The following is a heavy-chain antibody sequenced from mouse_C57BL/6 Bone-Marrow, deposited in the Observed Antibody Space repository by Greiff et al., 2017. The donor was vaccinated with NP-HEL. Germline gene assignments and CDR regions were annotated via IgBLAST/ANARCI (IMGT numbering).Heavy chain of an antibody. Sequence: VQLQQSGAELARPGASVKLSCKASGYTFTSYGISWVKQRTGQGLEWIGEIYPRSGNTYYNEKFKGKATLTADKSSSTAYMELRSLTSEDSAVYFCARERDYRNYVGFAYWGQGTLVTVSA. D-gene: IGHD2-5*01. CDR1: GYTFTSYG. J-gene: IGHJ3*01. CDR2: IYPRSGNT. CDR3: ARERDYRNYVGFAY. V-gene: IGHV1-81*01.